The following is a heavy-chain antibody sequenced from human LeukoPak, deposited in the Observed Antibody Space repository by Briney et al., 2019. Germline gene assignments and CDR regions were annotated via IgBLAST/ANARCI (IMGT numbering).Heavy chain of an antibody. CDR3: ARVRGGSGRSYAADALDI. CDR2: FDPEDGET. D-gene: IGHD1-26*01. CDR1: GYTLTELS. Sequence: ASVKVSRKFSGYTLTELSMHWVRQAPGKGLEGLGGFDPEDGETIYAQKFQGRVTMTEDTSTDTAYMELSSLRAEDTAVYCCARVRGGSGRSYAADALDIGGQGTMVPVST. V-gene: IGHV1-24*01. J-gene: IGHJ3*02.